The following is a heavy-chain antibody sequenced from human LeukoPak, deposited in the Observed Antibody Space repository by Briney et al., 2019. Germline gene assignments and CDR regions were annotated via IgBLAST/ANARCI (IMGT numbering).Heavy chain of an antibody. D-gene: IGHD6-19*01. CDR2: IYYSGST. J-gene: IGHJ4*02. Sequence: SETLSLTCTVSGGSISSYYWSWIRQPPGKGLEWIGNIYYSGSTYYNPSLKSRVTISVDTSKNQCSLKLTSVTAADTAVYYCARGSYPGWYNGEFDYWGQGTLVPVSS. CDR3: ARGSYPGWYNGEFDY. CDR1: GGSISSYY. V-gene: IGHV4-59*12.